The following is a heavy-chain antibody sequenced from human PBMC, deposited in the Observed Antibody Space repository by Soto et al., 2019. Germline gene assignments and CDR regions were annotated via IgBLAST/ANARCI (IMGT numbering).Heavy chain of an antibody. CDR3: ARRDKYGGNSYYYYGMDV. D-gene: IGHD2-15*01. J-gene: IGHJ6*02. Sequence: SGKVSCNASGGTFSSYAISWVRQAPGQGLEWMGGIIPIFGTANYAQKLQGRVTITADESTSTAYMELSSLRSEDTAVYYCARRDKYGGNSYYYYGMDVWGQGTTVTVS. CDR2: IIPIFGTA. CDR1: GGTFSSYA. V-gene: IGHV1-69*13.